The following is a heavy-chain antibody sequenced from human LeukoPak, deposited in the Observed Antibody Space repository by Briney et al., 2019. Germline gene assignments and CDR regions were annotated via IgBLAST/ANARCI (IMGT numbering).Heavy chain of an antibody. J-gene: IGHJ4*02. Sequence: GESLKISCKGSGYSFTSYWIGWVRQMPGKGLEWMGIIYSGDSDTRYSPSFQGQVTISADKSISTAYLQWSSLKASDTAMYYCARLGYYGSGSYYNVGPLDYWGQGTLVTVSS. D-gene: IGHD3-10*01. V-gene: IGHV5-51*01. CDR3: ARLGYYGSGSYYNVGPLDY. CDR1: GYSFTSYW. CDR2: IYSGDSDT.